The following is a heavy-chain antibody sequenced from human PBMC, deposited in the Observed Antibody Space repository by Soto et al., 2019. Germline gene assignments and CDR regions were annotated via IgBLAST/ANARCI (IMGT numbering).Heavy chain of an antibody. CDR2: IIPIFGTP. V-gene: IGHV1-69*01. J-gene: IGHJ4*02. D-gene: IGHD3-10*01. Sequence: QVQLVQSGAEVKKPGSSVTVYCKTSGGICSTYAINWLRQAPGQGLEWMGGIIPIFGTPNYAQRFQGRVTITADESTSTAYMELSRLGSEDTAVYYCARDRDDYGSGNYYNRIDFWGQGTLVTVSS. CDR3: ARDRDDYGSGNYYNRIDF. CDR1: GGICSTYA.